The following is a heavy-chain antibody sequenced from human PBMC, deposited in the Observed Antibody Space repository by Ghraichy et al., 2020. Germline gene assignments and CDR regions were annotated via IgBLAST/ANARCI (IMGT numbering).Heavy chain of an antibody. V-gene: IGHV4-59*08. CDR2: IYYSGST. Sequence: SETLSLTCTVSGGSISTYYWSWIRQPPGKGLEWIGYIYYSGSTNYNPSLKSRVTISVDTSKNQFSLKLSSVTAADTAVYYCARSGTERWLQFDYWGQGTLVTVSS. CDR3: ARSGTERWLQFDY. CDR1: GGSISTYY. J-gene: IGHJ4*02. D-gene: IGHD5-24*01.